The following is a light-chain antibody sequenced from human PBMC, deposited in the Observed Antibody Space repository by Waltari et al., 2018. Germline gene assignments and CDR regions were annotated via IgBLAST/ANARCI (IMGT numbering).Light chain of an antibody. Sequence: DIQMTQSPSSLSASVGDRVTITCRASQTISSYLAWYQQKPGKVPKLLIYAASSLESGVPSRFSGSGSGTEFTLTISSLQPEDFAAYYCQQHNSHPWTFGQGP. CDR2: AAS. CDR3: QQHNSHPWT. J-gene: IGKJ1*01. V-gene: IGKV1-17*03. CDR1: QTISSY.